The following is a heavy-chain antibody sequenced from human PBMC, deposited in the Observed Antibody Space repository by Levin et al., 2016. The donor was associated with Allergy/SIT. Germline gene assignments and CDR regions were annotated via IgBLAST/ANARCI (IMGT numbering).Heavy chain of an antibody. J-gene: IGHJ4*02. CDR1: GFTVSSNY. V-gene: IGHV3-53*01. CDR2: IYSGGST. Sequence: GESLKISCAASGFTVSSNYMSWVRQAPGKGLEWVSVIYSGGSTYYADSVKGRFTISRDNSKNTLYLQMNSLRAEDTAVYYCAVDTATSDYWGQGTLVTVSS. D-gene: IGHD5-18*01. CDR3: AVDTATSDY.